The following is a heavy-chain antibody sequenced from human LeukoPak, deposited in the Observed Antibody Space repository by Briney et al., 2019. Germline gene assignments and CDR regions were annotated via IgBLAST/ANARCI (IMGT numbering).Heavy chain of an antibody. D-gene: IGHD4-11*01. CDR2: INHSGST. CDR1: GGTFSGYY. V-gene: IGHV4-34*01. J-gene: IGHJ5*02. CDR3: ARAIRNFWFDP. Sequence: PSETLSLTCAVYGGTFSGYYWSWIRQPPGKGLEWIGEINHSGSTNYNPSLMSRVTISVGTTTNHFSLKLSSVTAADTAVYYCARAIRNFWFDPWGQGTLVTVSS.